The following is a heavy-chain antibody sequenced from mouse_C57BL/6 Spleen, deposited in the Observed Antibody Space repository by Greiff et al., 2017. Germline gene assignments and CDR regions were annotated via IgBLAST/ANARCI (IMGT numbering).Heavy chain of an antibody. CDR3: ARDPILWLYFDY. V-gene: IGHV14-2*01. CDR2: IDPGGGET. J-gene: IGHJ2*01. CDR1: GFNFKDYY. Sequence: VQLQQSGAELVKPGASVKLSCTASGFNFKDYYMHWVKQRTEQGLEWIGRIDPGGGETKYATKFQGKATITADTSSNTAYLQRSSLTYEDAAVYYGARDPILWLYFDYWGQGTTLTVSS. D-gene: IGHD2-2*01.